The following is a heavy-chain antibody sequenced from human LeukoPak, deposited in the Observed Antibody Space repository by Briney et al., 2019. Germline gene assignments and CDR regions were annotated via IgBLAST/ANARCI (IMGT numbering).Heavy chain of an antibody. D-gene: IGHD2-21*01. CDR2: INPGSGGT. Sequence: ASAEVSCKANGYSFNAYYMHWVRQAPGQGLEWMGWINPGSGGTKYAQKFQGRVTMTRDTSINTVYMELSRLRSDDTAVYYCARDSRYCGGECYSNQLPQNFFDSWGQGTLVTVSS. CDR1: GYSFNAYY. J-gene: IGHJ4*02. V-gene: IGHV1-2*02. CDR3: ARDSRYCGGECYSNQLPQNFFDS.